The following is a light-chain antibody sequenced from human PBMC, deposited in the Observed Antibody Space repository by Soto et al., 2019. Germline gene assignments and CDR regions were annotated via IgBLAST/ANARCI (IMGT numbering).Light chain of an antibody. V-gene: IGKV3-20*01. Sequence: EIVLTQSPGTLSLSPGERATLSCRASQSVSSSYLAWYQQTPGQAPRLLIYGASTRATGIPVRFSGSASGTEFTLTISSLQPEDFATYYCQQSYSTPPWTFGQGTKVDIK. J-gene: IGKJ1*01. CDR1: QSVSSSY. CDR2: GAS. CDR3: QQSYSTPPWT.